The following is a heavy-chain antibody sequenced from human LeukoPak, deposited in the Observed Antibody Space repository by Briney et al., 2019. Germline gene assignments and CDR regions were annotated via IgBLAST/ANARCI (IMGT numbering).Heavy chain of an antibody. J-gene: IGHJ4*02. Sequence: PSETLSLTCTVSGGSISSSSYYWGWIRQPPGKGLEWIGSIYYSGSTYYNPSLKSRVTISVDTSKNQFSLKLSSVTAADTAAYHCASLTSDIVVVVAATAYFDYWGQGTLVTVSS. D-gene: IGHD2-15*01. V-gene: IGHV4-39*01. CDR2: IYYSGST. CDR1: GGSISSSSYY. CDR3: ASLTSDIVVVVAATAYFDY.